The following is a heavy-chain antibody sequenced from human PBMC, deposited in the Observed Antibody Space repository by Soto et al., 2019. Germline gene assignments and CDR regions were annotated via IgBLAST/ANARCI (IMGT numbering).Heavy chain of an antibody. V-gene: IGHV2-5*01. J-gene: IGHJ4*02. D-gene: IGHD5-12*01. CDR3: AHRASNEATIGY. Sequence: FGPTLVNPTQTLTLTCTFSGFSLTTSGVGVGWIRQPPGKALEWLAIIYWSDDKRYSTSLKSRLTITKDTSKNQVVLTMTNMDPVDTATYYCAHRASNEATIGYWGQGTLVTVSS. CDR2: IYWSDDK. CDR1: GFSLTTSGVG.